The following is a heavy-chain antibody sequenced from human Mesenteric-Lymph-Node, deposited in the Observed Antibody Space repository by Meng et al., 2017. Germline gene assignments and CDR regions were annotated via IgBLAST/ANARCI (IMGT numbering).Heavy chain of an antibody. CDR1: GFTFSNYI. CDR3: ARESVAGTGDY. Sequence: GESLKISCAASGFTFSNYIMQWVRQAPGKGLEWVSYISYDGENRNYADSVKGRFTISRDNSKNTLYLQMNSLRADDTADYYCARESVAGTGDYWGQGTLVTVSS. J-gene: IGHJ4*02. V-gene: IGHV3-30*04. D-gene: IGHD6-19*01. CDR2: ISYDGENR.